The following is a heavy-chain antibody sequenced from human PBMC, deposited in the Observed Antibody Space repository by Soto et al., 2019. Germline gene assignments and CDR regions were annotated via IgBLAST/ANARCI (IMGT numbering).Heavy chain of an antibody. CDR2: ISANNGNT. CDR3: ARSAPFDIYAITPVDF. V-gene: IGHV1-18*01. CDR1: GYTFTTFG. J-gene: IGHJ4*02. Sequence: QVRLVQSGPEVKKPGASVKVSCKASGYTFTTFGISWVRQAPGQGLAWVGWISANNGNTKYSQNFQGRVSLTTETSASTAYMELRSLRSDDTAVYYCARSAPFDIYAITPVDFWGQGNLVTVSS. D-gene: IGHD3-9*01.